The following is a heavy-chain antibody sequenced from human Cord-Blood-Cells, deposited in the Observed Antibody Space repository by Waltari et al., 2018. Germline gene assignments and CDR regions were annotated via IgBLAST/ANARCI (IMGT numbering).Heavy chain of an antibody. D-gene: IGHD6-13*01. CDR3: ARHVDSSSWLFDY. V-gene: IGHV4-39*07. CDR1: GRSISSSRYY. Sequence: QLQLQESGPGLVKPSETLSLTCTVPGRSISSSRYYWGWISQPPGKGLEWIGSIYYSGSTYYNPSLKSRVTISVDTSKNQFSLKLSSVTAADTAVYYCARHVDSSSWLFDYWGQGTLVTVSS. J-gene: IGHJ4*02. CDR2: IYYSGST.